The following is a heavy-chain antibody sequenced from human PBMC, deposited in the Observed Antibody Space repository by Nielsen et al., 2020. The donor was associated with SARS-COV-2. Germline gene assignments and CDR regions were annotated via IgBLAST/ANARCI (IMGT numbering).Heavy chain of an antibody. J-gene: IGHJ4*02. CDR1: GFTFSSYS. V-gene: IGHV3-21*01. Sequence: GGSLRLSCAASGFTFSSYSMNWVRQAPGKGLEWVSSISSSSSYIYCADSVKGRFTISRDNAKNSLYLQMNSLRAEDTAVYYCARDEGVVVPAAIRDWGQGTLVTVSS. D-gene: IGHD2-2*02. CDR3: ARDEGVVVPAAIRD. CDR2: ISSSSSYI.